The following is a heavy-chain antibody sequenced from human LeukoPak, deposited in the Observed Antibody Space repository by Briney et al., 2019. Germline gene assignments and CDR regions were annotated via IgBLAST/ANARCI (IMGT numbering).Heavy chain of an antibody. J-gene: IGHJ2*01. CDR3: ARGRVAAAGTPRIWYFDL. CDR1: GGSFSGYY. D-gene: IGHD6-13*01. CDR2: INHSGST. V-gene: IGHV4-34*01. Sequence: PSETLSLTCAVYGGSFSGYYWSWIRQPPGKGLEWIGEINHSGSTNYDPSLKSRVTISADTSKNQFSLKLSSVTAADTAVYYCARGRVAAAGTPRIWYFDLWGRGTLVTVSS.